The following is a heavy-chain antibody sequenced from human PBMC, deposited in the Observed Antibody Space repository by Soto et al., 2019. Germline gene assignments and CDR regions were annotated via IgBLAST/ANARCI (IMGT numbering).Heavy chain of an antibody. J-gene: IGHJ4*02. CDR2: INAGNGNT. CDR1: GYTFTNYA. CDR3: ARVGAAAGPYYFDY. V-gene: IGHV1-3*01. D-gene: IGHD6-13*01. Sequence: ASVKVSCKASGYTFTNYAIHWVCQAPGQRLEWMGWINAGNGNTKYSQKFQGRVTITRDTSASTAYMELSSLRSEDTAVYYCARVGAAAGPYYFDYWGQGTLVTVSS.